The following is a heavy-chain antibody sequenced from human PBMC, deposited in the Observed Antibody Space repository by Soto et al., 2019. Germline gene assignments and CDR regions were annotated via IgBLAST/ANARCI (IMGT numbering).Heavy chain of an antibody. CDR3: ARISIEYIDQSGRGGTSHLDF. CDR1: GFAFRNYA. Sequence: GGSLRLSCAASGFAFRNYAMSWVRQSPGKGLEWVSGLSGSGQRIYYADSVKGRITISRDNSKDTVFLQMNSLRAEDTAVYYCARISIEYIDQSGRGGTSHLDFWGPGTLVTVSS. V-gene: IGHV3-23*01. D-gene: IGHD6-6*01. CDR2: LSGSGQRI. J-gene: IGHJ4*02.